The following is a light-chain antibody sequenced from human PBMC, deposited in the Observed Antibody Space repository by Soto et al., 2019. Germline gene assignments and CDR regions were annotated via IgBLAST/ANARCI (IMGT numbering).Light chain of an antibody. CDR2: ADT. Sequence: QSVLTQPPSVSGAPGQRITISCTGSSSNIGAGYDVHWYRQLPGTAPKLLIFADTKRPSGVPDRFSGSKSGTSASLAITGLQAEDEADYYCCSYAGRYTYVFGTGTKLTVL. CDR1: SSNIGAGYD. J-gene: IGLJ1*01. CDR3: CSYAGRYTYV. V-gene: IGLV1-40*01.